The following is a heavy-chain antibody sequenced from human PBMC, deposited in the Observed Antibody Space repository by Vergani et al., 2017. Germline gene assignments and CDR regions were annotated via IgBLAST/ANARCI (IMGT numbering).Heavy chain of an antibody. V-gene: IGHV4-59*11. CDR1: FDPIRNLY. CDR2: IHYSENT. J-gene: IGHJ6*03. D-gene: IGHD3-3*01. Sequence: QVQLQESGPGLVKSSETLSLTCSVSFDPIRNLYCNWSRQPPGKGLEWMRSIHYSENTNYNPSLKTRVTISVDTSKNQFFLKLSSVTAADTAVYCCARALLRFHYYMDVWGKGTTVTVSS. CDR3: ARALLRFHYYMDV.